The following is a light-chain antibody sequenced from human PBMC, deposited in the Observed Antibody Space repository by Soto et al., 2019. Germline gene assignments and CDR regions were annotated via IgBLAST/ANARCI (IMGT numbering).Light chain of an antibody. CDR2: AAS. V-gene: IGKV1-39*01. CDR3: QQSYSTLYT. Sequence: DIQMTQSPSSLSASVGDRVTITCRASQSISSYFNWYQQKPGKAPKLLIYAASSLQSGVPSRFSGSGSGTDFTLTNSSLQPEDFATYYCQQSYSTLYTFGQGTKLEIK. CDR1: QSISSY. J-gene: IGKJ2*01.